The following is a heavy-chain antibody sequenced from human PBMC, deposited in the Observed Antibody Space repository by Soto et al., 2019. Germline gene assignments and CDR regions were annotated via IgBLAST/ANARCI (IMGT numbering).Heavy chain of an antibody. CDR3: ARFVRSCSATTCSTRADV. V-gene: IGHV4-61*01. J-gene: IGHJ6*02. CDR1: GGFVNSDTHS. Sequence: SETLSLTCTVSGGFVNSDTHSWSWIRQTPGKRPEWIGFIYSGGSTKNPSLRSRVTMSVDTSKNQFSLKLRSVIVADTAVYHCARFVRSCSATTCSTRADVWGQGITVTVSS. CDR2: IYSGGST. D-gene: IGHD2-2*01.